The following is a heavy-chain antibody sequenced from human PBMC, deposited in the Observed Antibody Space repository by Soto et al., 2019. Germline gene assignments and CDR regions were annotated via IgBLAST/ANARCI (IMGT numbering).Heavy chain of an antibody. CDR1: GDSLSSGGYY. V-gene: IGHV4-31*03. J-gene: IGHJ5*02. D-gene: IGHD3-3*01. CDR3: ARGDTIFGVALGFDP. Sequence: SETLSLTCTVSGDSLSSGGYYWGWIRQHPGKGLDWVGYMHYSGSPYYNPSLKSRLTISVDTSKNQFSLKLSSVTAADTAVYYCARGDTIFGVALGFDPWGQGTLVTVSS. CDR2: MHYSGSP.